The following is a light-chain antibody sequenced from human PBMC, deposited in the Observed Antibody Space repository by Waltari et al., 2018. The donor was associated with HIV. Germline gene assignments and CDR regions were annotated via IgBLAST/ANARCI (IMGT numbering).Light chain of an antibody. V-gene: IGKV3D-15*03. CDR1: ESLGNN. Sequence: EIVMTQFPATLSVSPGERVLFSCRASESLGNNLAWYQHKPGQAHRLLIYGASIRTAGTPARFSGGGSGTDFTLTVTIVQSEDFAVYYCHQYKDWPVTFGQGTRLDIK. J-gene: IGKJ5*01. CDR2: GAS. CDR3: HQYKDWPVT.